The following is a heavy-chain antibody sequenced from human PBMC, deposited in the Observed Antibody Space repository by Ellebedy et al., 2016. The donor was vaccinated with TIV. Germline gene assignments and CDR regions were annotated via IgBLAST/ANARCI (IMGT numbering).Heavy chain of an antibody. V-gene: IGHV3-72*01. CDR2: MRGKNNGYTA. CDR1: GFTFRDYF. CDR3: ARDSRGSMDDY. J-gene: IGHJ4*02. Sequence: GESLKISCTTSGFTFRDYFMDWVRQAPGKGLEWVGRMRGKNNGYTAEYAASVKSRFTMSRDDSTNSLYLQMKSLKTEDTAVYYCARDSRGSMDDYWGQGTLVTVSS. D-gene: IGHD3-10*01.